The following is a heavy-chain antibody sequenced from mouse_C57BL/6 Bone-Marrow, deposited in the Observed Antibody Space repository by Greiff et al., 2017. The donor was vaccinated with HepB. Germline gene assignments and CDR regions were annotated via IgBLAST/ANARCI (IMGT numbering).Heavy chain of an antibody. V-gene: IGHV5-6*01. D-gene: IGHD1-1*01. Sequence: EVKLVESGGDLVKPGGSLKLSCAASGFTFSSYGMSWVRQTPDKRLEWVATISSGGSYTYYPDSVKGRFTISRDNAKNTLYLQMSSLKSEDTAMYYCARQADYYGYYYAMDYWGQGTSVTVSS. CDR2: ISSGGSYT. CDR1: GFTFSSYG. J-gene: IGHJ4*01. CDR3: ARQADYYGYYYAMDY.